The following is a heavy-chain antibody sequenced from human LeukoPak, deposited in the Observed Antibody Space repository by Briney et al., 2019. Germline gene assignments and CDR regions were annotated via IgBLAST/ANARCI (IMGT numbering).Heavy chain of an antibody. CDR3: ARDLKGYCSGGSCHDYYGMDV. CDR1: GFTFSSYA. V-gene: IGHV3-30-3*01. D-gene: IGHD2-15*01. Sequence: GRSLRLSCAASGFTFSSYAMHWVRQAPGKGLEWVAVISYDGSNKYYADSVKGRFTISRDNSKNTLYLQMNSLRAEDAAVYYCARDLKGYCSGGSCHDYYGMDVWGQGTTVTVSS. J-gene: IGHJ6*02. CDR2: ISYDGSNK.